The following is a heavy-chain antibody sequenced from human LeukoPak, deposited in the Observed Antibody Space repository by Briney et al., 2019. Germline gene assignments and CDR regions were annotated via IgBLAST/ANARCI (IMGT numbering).Heavy chain of an antibody. D-gene: IGHD2-15*01. CDR1: GGSISSSNW. CDR3: ARGLLVCSGGSCYSDWFDP. V-gene: IGHV4-4*02. Sequence: SETLSLTCAVSGGSISSSNWWNWVRQTPGKGLEWIGEINHSGSTNYNPSLKSRVTISVDTSKNQFSLKLSSVTAADTAVYYCARGLLVCSGGSCYSDWFDPWGQGTLVTVSS. J-gene: IGHJ5*02. CDR2: INHSGST.